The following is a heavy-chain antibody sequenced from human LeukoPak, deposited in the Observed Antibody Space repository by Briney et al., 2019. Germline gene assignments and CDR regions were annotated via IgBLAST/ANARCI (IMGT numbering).Heavy chain of an antibody. D-gene: IGHD2-15*01. J-gene: IGHJ6*04. Sequence: SETLSLTCAVSGYSISSGYYWGWIRQPPGKGLEWIGSIYHSGSTYYNPSLKSRVTISVDTSKNQFSLKLSSVTAADTAVYYCAREVGCSGGSCCPYSYYYYGMDVWGKGTTVTVSS. V-gene: IGHV4-38-2*02. CDR1: GYSISSGYY. CDR3: AREVGCSGGSCCPYSYYYYGMDV. CDR2: IYHSGST.